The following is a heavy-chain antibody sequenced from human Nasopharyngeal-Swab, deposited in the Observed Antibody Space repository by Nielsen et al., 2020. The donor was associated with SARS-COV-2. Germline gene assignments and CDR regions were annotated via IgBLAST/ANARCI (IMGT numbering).Heavy chain of an antibody. CDR2: ISAYNGNT. CDR1: GYTFTSYG. V-gene: IGHV1-18*01. CDR3: ARAKGRGYSYSWDYYYMDV. J-gene: IGHJ6*03. D-gene: IGHD5-18*01. Sequence: ASVKVSCKAFGYTFTSYGISRVRQAPGQGLEWMGWISAYNGNTNYAQKLQGRVTMTTDTSTSTAYMELRSLRSDDTAVYYCARAKGRGYSYSWDYYYMDVWGKGTTVTVSS.